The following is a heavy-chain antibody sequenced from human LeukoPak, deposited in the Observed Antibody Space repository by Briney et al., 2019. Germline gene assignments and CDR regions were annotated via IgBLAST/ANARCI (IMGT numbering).Heavy chain of an antibody. V-gene: IGHV4-39*02. CDR3: AGDSTGLFFDY. CDR2: MHYTGNN. Sequence: SETLSLTCTVSGGSINSSSFFWGWIRQPPGKGLEWIGSMHYTGNNYYNPPVTSRATISLDTSKNKVSLTLRSVTAADTAVYYCAGDSTGLFFDYWGQGTLITVSS. CDR1: GGSINSSSFF. J-gene: IGHJ4*02. D-gene: IGHD2-8*02.